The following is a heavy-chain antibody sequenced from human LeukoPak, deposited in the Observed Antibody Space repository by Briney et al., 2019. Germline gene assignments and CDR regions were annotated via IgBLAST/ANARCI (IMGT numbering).Heavy chain of an antibody. V-gene: IGHV1-18*01. CDR3: ARGYSSGWYTTYYFDY. Sequence: ASVKVSCKASGYTFTSYGISWVRQAPGQGLEWMGWISAYNGNTNYAQKLQGRVTMTTDTSTSTAYMELRSLRSDDTAVYYCARGYSSGWYTTYYFDYWGQGTLVTVSS. J-gene: IGHJ4*02. D-gene: IGHD6-19*01. CDR1: GYTFTSYG. CDR2: ISAYNGNT.